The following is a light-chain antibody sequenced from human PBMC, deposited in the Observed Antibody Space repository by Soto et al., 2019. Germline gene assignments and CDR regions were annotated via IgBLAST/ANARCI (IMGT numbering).Light chain of an antibody. V-gene: IGKV1-9*01. J-gene: IGKJ2*01. CDR3: QQLSRRPYT. CDR2: AAY. CDR1: QDIKTY. Sequence: DIQLTQSPSSLSASVGDNVTITCRASQDIKTYFAWYQQKPGKAPKLLIYAAYSLTSGVPSRFSGSGSGTDFTLTISSLQPEDCTSYYCQQLSRRPYTFAQGTRLEI.